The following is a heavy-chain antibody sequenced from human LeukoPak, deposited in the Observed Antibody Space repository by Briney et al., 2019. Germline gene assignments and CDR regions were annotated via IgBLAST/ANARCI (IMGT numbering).Heavy chain of an antibody. CDR3: AKVLEQLVPDY. Sequence: GGSLRLSCAASGFTFSNYGMNCVPQAPGRGLEWVSYISSSSSYIYYAGSVKGRFTISRDNAKNSLYLQMNSLRAEDTAVYYCAKVLEQLVPDYWGQGTLVTVSS. D-gene: IGHD6-6*01. CDR1: GFTFSNYG. J-gene: IGHJ4*02. V-gene: IGHV3-21*01. CDR2: ISSSSSYI.